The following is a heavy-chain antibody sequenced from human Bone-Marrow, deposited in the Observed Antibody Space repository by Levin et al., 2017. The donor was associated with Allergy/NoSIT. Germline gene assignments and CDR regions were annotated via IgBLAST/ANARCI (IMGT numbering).Heavy chain of an antibody. V-gene: IGHV3-48*03. CDR3: ARQLGNFWSGYNYFDY. D-gene: IGHD3-3*01. J-gene: IGHJ4*02. Sequence: GESLKISCAASGFTFSSYEMNWVRQAPGKGLEWVSYISSSGSTIYYADSVKGRFTISRDNAKNSLYLQMNSLRDEDTAVYYCARQLGNFWSGYNYFDYWGQGTLVTVSS. CDR2: ISSSGSTI. CDR1: GFTFSSYE.